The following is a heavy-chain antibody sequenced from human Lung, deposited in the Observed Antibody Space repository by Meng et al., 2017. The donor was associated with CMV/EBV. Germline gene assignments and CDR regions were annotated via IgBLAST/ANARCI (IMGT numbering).Heavy chain of an antibody. CDR1: GFIFSSYG. Sequence: GGSXRLXXAASGFIFSSYGMQWVRQAPGKGLEWVTFIRYDGNKKYYVDSVKGRFTISRDNSKNMLYLQMNSLRAEDTAVYYCAKDDSAYFDFRSGYSTPPDYXGQGXLVTVSS. D-gene: IGHD3-3*01. CDR2: IRYDGNKK. CDR3: AKDDSAYFDFRSGYSTPPDY. J-gene: IGHJ4*02. V-gene: IGHV3-30*02.